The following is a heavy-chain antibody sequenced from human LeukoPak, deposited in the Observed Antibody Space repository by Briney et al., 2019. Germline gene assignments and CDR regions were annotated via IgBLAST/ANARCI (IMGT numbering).Heavy chain of an antibody. V-gene: IGHV3-23*01. CDR2: ISGSSVST. CDR1: GFTFSSYA. D-gene: IGHD1-26*01. J-gene: IGHJ1*01. Sequence: GGSLRLSCAASGFTFSSYAMSWVRQAPGKGLEWVSAISGSSVSTYYADSVKGRFTISRDNSKNTLYLQMNSLRAEDTAVYYCIIYAPVGRYFQHWGQGTPVTVSS. CDR3: IIYAPVGRYFQH.